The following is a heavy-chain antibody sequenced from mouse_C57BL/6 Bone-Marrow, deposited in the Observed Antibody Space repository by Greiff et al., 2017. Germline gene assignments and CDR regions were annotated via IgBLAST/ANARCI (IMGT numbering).Heavy chain of an antibody. D-gene: IGHD1-1*01. CDR3: ARSFFTTVDY. CDR1: GYTFTSYW. J-gene: IGHJ2*01. CDR2: IHPNSGST. V-gene: IGHV1-64*01. Sequence: VKLQQPGAELVKPGASVKLSCKASGYTFTSYWMHWVKQRPGQGLEWIGMIHPNSGSTNYNEKFKIKATLHVDKSSSTAYMQLSSLTSEDSAVYYCARSFFTTVDYWGQGTTLTVSS.